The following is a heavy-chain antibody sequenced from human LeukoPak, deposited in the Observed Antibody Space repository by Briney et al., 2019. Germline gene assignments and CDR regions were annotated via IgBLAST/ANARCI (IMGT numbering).Heavy chain of an antibody. V-gene: IGHV3-30*18. J-gene: IGHJ4*02. Sequence: GRSLRLSCAASGFTFSSYGMHWVRQAPGKGLEWVAVISYEGSNKYYADSVKGRFTISRDNSKNTLYLQMNSLRAEDTAVYYCAKDRLLLRSRSYFDYWGQGTLVTVSS. CDR1: GFTFSSYG. CDR2: ISYEGSNK. D-gene: IGHD2-15*01. CDR3: AKDRLLLRSRSYFDY.